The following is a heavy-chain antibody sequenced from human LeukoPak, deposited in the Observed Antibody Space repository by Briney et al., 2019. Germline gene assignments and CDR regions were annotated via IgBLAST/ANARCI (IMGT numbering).Heavy chain of an antibody. CDR1: GFTFSSYW. D-gene: IGHD1-26*01. CDR3: AGVGATSPLDY. V-gene: IGHV3-74*01. J-gene: IGHJ4*02. Sequence: GGSLRLSCAASGFTFSSYWMHWVRQAPGKGLVWVSRINSDGSSTSYADSVKGRFTISRDNAKNTLYLQMNSLRAEDTAVYYCAGVGATSPLDYWGQGTLVTLSS. CDR2: INSDGSST.